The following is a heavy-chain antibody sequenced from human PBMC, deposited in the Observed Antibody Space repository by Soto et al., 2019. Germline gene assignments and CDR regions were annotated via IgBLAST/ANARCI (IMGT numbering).Heavy chain of an antibody. Sequence: SETLSLTCTVSGGYLSSSIYYWGWIRQPPGKGLEGIGSIYYSGSTYYNPSLKSRVTISVDTSKNQFSLKLSSVTAADTAVYYCARREQQLPPWYYYYGMDVWGQGTTVTVSS. D-gene: IGHD6-13*01. CDR3: ARREQQLPPWYYYYGMDV. V-gene: IGHV4-39*01. CDR1: GGYLSSSIYY. J-gene: IGHJ6*02. CDR2: IYYSGST.